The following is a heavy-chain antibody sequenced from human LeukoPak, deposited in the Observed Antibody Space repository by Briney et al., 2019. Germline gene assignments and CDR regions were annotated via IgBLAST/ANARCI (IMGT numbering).Heavy chain of an antibody. CDR3: ARDGLSTKPFDY. V-gene: IGHV3-74*01. J-gene: IGHJ4*02. CDR1: GFTLSSYW. D-gene: IGHD5/OR15-5a*01. Sequence: PGGSLRLSCAASGFTLSSYWMHWVRQAPGKGLVWVSHIKSDGSATSYADSVKGRFTTSRDITKNTLYLQMSSLRAEDTAVYFCARDGLSTKPFDYWGQGTLVTVSS. CDR2: IKSDGSAT.